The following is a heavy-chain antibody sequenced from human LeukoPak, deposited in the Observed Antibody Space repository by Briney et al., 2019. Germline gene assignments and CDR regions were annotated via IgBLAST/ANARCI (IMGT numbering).Heavy chain of an antibody. CDR1: GFTFSSYA. CDR2: ISGSSSYI. V-gene: IGHV3-21*01. J-gene: IGHJ4*02. CDR3: ARDLTGSFDY. Sequence: GGSLRLSCAASGFTFSSYAMSWVRQAPGKGLEWVSAISGSSSYIYYADSVKGRFTISRDNAKNSLYLQMNSLRAEDTAVYYCARDLTGSFDYWGQGTLVTVSS. D-gene: IGHD7-27*01.